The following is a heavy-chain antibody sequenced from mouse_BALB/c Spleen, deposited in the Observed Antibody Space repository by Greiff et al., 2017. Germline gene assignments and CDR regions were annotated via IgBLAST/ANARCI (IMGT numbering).Heavy chain of an antibody. J-gene: IGHJ2*01. CDR2: INPSNGRT. D-gene: IGHD2-1*01. CDR1: GYTFTSYW. Sequence: QVQLQQPGAELVKPGASVKLSCKASGYTFTSYWMHWVKQRPGQGLEWIGEINPSNGRTNYNEKFKSKATLTVDKSSSTAYMQLSSLTSEDSAVYYCARGGVGNYDFDYWGQGTTLTVSS. CDR3: ARGGVGNYDFDY. V-gene: IGHV1S81*02.